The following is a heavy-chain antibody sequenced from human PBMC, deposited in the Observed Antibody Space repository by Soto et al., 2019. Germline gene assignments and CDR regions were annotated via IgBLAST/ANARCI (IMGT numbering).Heavy chain of an antibody. J-gene: IGHJ1*01. D-gene: IGHD2-15*01. V-gene: IGHV1-69*02. CDR2: IIPILGIA. CDR1: GGTFSSYT. CDR3: PPGGSGGSPFPS. Sequence: QVQLVQSGAEVKKPGSSVKVSCKASGGTFSSYTISWVRQAPGQGLEWMGRIIPILGIANYAQKFQGRVTITADKSASTASWELSSLSSAYTAVYCCPPGGSGGSPFPSWGQGTLVPVSA.